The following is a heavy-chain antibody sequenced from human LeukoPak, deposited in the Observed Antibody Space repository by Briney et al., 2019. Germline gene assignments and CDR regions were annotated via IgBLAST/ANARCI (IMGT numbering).Heavy chain of an antibody. CDR2: IKSKTDGGTT. Sequence: GGSLRLSCAASGFTFSNAWMSWVRQAPAKGLEWVGRIKSKTDGGTTDYAAPVKGRFTISRDDSKNTLYLQMNSLQTEDTAVYYCTTTPGYSSGWYDVDYWGQGTLVTVSS. V-gene: IGHV3-15*01. J-gene: IGHJ4*02. CDR3: TTTPGYSSGWYDVDY. CDR1: GFTFSNAW. D-gene: IGHD6-19*01.